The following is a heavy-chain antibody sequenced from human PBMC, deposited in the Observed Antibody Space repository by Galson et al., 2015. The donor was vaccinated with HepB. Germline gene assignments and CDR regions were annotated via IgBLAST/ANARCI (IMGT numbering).Heavy chain of an antibody. CDR2: IIPIFGTA. Sequence: SVKVSCKASGGTFSSYAISWVRQAPGQGLEWMGGIIPIFGTANYAQKFQGRVTITADESTSTAYMELSSLRSEDTAMYYCARHNDGSYYQGGDGWFEVDYWGQGTLVTVSS. CDR3: ARHNDGSYYQGGDGWFEVDY. V-gene: IGHV1-69*13. CDR1: GGTFSSYA. D-gene: IGHD1-26*01. J-gene: IGHJ4*02.